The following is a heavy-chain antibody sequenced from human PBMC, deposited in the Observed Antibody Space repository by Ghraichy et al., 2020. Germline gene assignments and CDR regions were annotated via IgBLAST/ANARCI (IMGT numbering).Heavy chain of an antibody. Sequence: GGSLRLSCAASGFTFSDYYMSWIRQAPGKGREWVSYISSSGSTIYYADSVRGRFTISRDNAKNSLYLQMNSLRAEDTAICYCARDYSSGWYRYYYGMDVWGQGTTVTVSS. J-gene: IGHJ6*02. CDR2: ISSSGSTI. V-gene: IGHV3-11*01. D-gene: IGHD6-19*01. CDR1: GFTFSDYY. CDR3: ARDYSSGWYRYYYGMDV.